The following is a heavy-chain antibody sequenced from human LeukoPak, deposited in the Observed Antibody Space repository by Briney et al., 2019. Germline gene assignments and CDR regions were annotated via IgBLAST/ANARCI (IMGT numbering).Heavy chain of an antibody. CDR2: VSWNSYSI. CDR1: GFTFDDYD. V-gene: IGHV3-9*01. J-gene: IGHJ3*01. D-gene: IGHD1-1*01. CDR3: VKEGYNINWHGSDFDV. Sequence: PGRSLRLSCAASGFTFDDYDMHWVRQAPGKGLEWVSGVSWNSYSIGYADSVKGRFTISRDNAKNSLYLQMNSLRAEDTALYYCVKEGYNINWHGSDFDVWGQGTMVTVSS.